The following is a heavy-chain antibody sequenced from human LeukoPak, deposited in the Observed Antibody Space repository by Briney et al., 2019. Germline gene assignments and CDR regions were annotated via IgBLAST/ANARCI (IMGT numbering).Heavy chain of an antibody. Sequence: GGSLRLSCAASRFTFDDHAMHWVRQAPGRGLEWVSLISGDGGSTYYADSVKGRFTISRDNSKNSLYLEMNSLRTEDTALYYCAKGINRDGYSSFFGYWGQGTLVTVSS. CDR2: ISGDGGST. V-gene: IGHV3-43*02. CDR1: RFTFDDHA. J-gene: IGHJ4*02. CDR3: AKGINRDGYSSFFGY. D-gene: IGHD5-24*01.